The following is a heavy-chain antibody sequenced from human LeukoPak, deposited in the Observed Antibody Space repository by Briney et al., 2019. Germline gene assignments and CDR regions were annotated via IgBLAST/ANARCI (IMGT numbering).Heavy chain of an antibody. CDR1: GGTFSGYY. D-gene: IGHD3-22*01. CDR3: ARAYYYEAYWYFDL. Sequence: SDTLTLTCTVSGGTFSGYYFSWIRQPPGQGLEWMGGINHSGGTTYNPPNMHRVTISVDTSKNQFSLKLTSVTAADTAVYYCARAYYYEAYWYFDLWGRGTLVTVSS. V-gene: IGHV4-34*01. J-gene: IGHJ2*01. CDR2: INHSGGT.